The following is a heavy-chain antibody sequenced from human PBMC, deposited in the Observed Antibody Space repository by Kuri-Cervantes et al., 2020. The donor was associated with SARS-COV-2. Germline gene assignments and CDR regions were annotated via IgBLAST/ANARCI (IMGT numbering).Heavy chain of an antibody. D-gene: IGHD2-2*01. V-gene: IGHV3-23*01. J-gene: IGHJ4*02. CDR3: ARGDIHLGYCSSTSCAYYFDY. CDR1: GFTFSSYA. Sequence: GESLKISCAASGFTFSSYAMSWVRQAPGKGLEWVSAISGSGGSTYYADSVKGRFTISRDNSKNTLYLQMNSLRSDDTAVYYCARGDIHLGYCSSTSCAYYFDYWGQGTLVTVSS. CDR2: ISGSGGST.